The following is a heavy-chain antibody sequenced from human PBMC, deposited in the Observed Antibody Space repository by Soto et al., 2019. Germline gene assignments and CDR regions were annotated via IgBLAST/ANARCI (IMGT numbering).Heavy chain of an antibody. CDR3: AKGGQLLTEGGGY. D-gene: IGHD2-2*01. CDR1: GFTFDDYA. CDR2: ISWNSGSI. Sequence: EVQLVESGGGLVQPGRSLRLSCAASGFTFDDYAMHWVRQAPGTGLEWVSGISWNSGSIGYADSVKGRFTISRDNAKNSLYLQMNSLIAEDTALYYCAKGGQLLTEGGGYWGQGTLVTVSS. J-gene: IGHJ4*02. V-gene: IGHV3-9*01.